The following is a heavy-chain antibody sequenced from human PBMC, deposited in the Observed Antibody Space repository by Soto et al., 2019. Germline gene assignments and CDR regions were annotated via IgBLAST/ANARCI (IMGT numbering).Heavy chain of an antibody. V-gene: IGHV4-4*01. D-gene: IGHD2-21*02. CDR3: AREIVTAGGNNYFDP. Sequence: TLSLTCGVSGGTVASSHWWSWVRQSPGRGLEWIGNVYHTGDTNFNPSLQSRVTFSVDKSNNQFSLRLTSVTAADTAVYFCAREIVTAGGNNYFDPWGPGTLVTVSS. J-gene: IGHJ5*02. CDR1: GGTVASSHW. CDR2: VYHTGDT.